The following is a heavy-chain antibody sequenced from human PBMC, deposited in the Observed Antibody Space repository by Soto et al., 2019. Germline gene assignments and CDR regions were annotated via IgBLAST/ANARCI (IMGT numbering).Heavy chain of an antibody. CDR1: GYTFTSYD. V-gene: IGHV1-8*01. Sequence: VACKASGYTFTSYDINWVRQATGQGLEWMGWMNPNSGNTGYAQKFQGRVTMTRDTSTSTVYMALSSLRSEDTAIYFCGRVMRSLLSIAALDTWGQGXLVTVYS. CDR3: GRVMRSLLSIAALDT. CDR2: MNPNSGNT. D-gene: IGHD6-13*01. J-gene: IGHJ5*02.